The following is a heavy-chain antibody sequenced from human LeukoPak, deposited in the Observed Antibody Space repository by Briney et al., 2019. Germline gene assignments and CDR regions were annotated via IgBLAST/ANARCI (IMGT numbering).Heavy chain of an antibody. V-gene: IGHV4-39*02. CDR2: ISYYGST. J-gene: IGHJ4*02. D-gene: IGHD6-6*01. CDR3: VREVGGASRHVDY. Sequence: SETLSLTCTVSGGPVTTTPFYWGWIRQSPGKGLEWLGRISYYGSTHYNPSLKSRVIIFADTSTNQFSLSLSSVTAADAALYYCVREVGGASRHVDYWGQGTLVTVSS. CDR1: GGPVTTTPFY.